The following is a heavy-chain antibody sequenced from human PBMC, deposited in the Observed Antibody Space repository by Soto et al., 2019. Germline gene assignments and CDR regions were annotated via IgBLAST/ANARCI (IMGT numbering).Heavy chain of an antibody. CDR1: GGTFSSYA. CDR3: ASHYYDSSGYPNWFDP. D-gene: IGHD3-22*01. CDR2: IIPIFGTA. Sequence: QVQLVQSGAEVKKPGSSVKVSCKASGGTFSSYAISWVRQAPGQGLEWMGGIIPIFGTANYAQKFQGRVTITADESTGHGLMGLSSLRSEDTAVYYCASHYYDSSGYPNWFDPWGQGTLVTVSS. V-gene: IGHV1-69*01. J-gene: IGHJ5*02.